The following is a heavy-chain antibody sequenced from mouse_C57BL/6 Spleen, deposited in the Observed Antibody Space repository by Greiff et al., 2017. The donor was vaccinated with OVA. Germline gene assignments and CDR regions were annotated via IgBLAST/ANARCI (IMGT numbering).Heavy chain of an antibody. D-gene: IGHD1-1*01. CDR1: GYAFSSSW. CDR2: IYPGDGDT. CDR3: AREVLITTVVATNYFDY. J-gene: IGHJ2*01. V-gene: IGHV1-82*01. Sequence: VKLMESGPELVKPGASVKISCKASGYAFSSSWMNWVKQRPGKGLEWIGRIYPGDGDTNYNGKFKGQATLTADKSSSTAYMQLSSLPSEDSAVYFCAREVLITTVVATNYFDYWGQGTTLTVSS.